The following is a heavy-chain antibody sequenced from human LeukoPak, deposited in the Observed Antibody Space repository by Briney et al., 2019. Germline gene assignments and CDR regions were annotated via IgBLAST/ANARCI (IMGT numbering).Heavy chain of an antibody. Sequence: GASVKVSCKASGYTFTTYYMHWVRQAPGQGLKWMGMINPSGGTTSYAQKLQGRVTMTRDTSTSTVYMELSSLRSEDTAVFYCARAKGLFDYWGQGTLVTVSS. CDR1: GYTFTTYY. V-gene: IGHV1-46*04. CDR3: ARAKGLFDY. J-gene: IGHJ4*02. CDR2: INPSGGTT.